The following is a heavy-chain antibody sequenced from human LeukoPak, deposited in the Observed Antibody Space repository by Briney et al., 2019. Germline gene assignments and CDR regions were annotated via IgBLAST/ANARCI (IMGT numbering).Heavy chain of an antibody. Sequence: GGSLRLSCAASGFTFSSYSMNWVRQAPGKGLEWVSSISSSSYIYYADSAKGRFTISRDNAKNSLYLQMNSLRAEDTAVYYCARVNTYYDFWSGLSGWFDPWGQGTLVTVSS. CDR2: ISSSSYI. D-gene: IGHD3-3*01. J-gene: IGHJ5*02. V-gene: IGHV3-21*01. CDR1: GFTFSSYS. CDR3: ARVNTYYDFWSGLSGWFDP.